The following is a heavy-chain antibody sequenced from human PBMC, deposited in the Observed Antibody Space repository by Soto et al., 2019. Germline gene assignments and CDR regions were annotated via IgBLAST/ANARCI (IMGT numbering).Heavy chain of an antibody. CDR2: IYYSGST. J-gene: IGHJ4*02. CDR1: GFSLSSYY. V-gene: IGHV4-59*12. CDR3: ARTPLL. D-gene: IGHD1-26*01. Sequence: SETLSLTCTFSGFSLSSYYWSWIRQPPGKGLEWIGYIYYSGSTYYNPSLKSRVTISVDTSKNQFSLKLSSVTAADTAGYYCARTPLLWGQGTLVTVSS.